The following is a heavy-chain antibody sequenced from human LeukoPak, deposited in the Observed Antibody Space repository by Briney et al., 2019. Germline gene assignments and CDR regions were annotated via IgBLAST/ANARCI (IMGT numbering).Heavy chain of an antibody. D-gene: IGHD3-22*01. CDR2: INDSGST. J-gene: IGHJ4*02. Sequence: SETLSLTCAVYGGSFSGYYWSWIRQPPGKGLEWIGEINDSGSTNCNPSLKSRATISVDTSKNQFSLKLSSVTAADTAVYYCARVIDYDSSGHYLGYWGQGTLVTVSS. CDR1: GGSFSGYY. CDR3: ARVIDYDSSGHYLGY. V-gene: IGHV4-34*01.